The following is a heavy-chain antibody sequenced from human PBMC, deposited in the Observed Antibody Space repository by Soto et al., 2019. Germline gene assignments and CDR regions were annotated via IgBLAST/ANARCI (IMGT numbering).Heavy chain of an antibody. CDR3: ARGEEVVAAYDY. V-gene: IGHV4-31*03. CDR2: IYYSGST. Sequence: SETLSLTCTVSGGSISSGGYYWSWIRQHPGKGLEWIGYIYYSGSTYYNPSLKSRVTISVDTSKNQFSLKLSSVTAADTAVYYCARGEEVVAAYDYWGQGTLVTVSS. CDR1: GGSISSGGYY. D-gene: IGHD2-15*01. J-gene: IGHJ4*02.